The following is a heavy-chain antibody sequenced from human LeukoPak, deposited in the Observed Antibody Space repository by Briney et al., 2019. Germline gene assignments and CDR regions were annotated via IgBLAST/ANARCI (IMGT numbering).Heavy chain of an antibody. CDR1: GGSISSYY. J-gene: IGHJ6*03. D-gene: IGHD6-19*01. CDR2: IYYSGST. CDR3: ARLRVAVAGTYYMDV. V-gene: IGHV4-59*08. Sequence: PSETLSLTCTVSGGSISSYYWSWMRQPPGKGLEWIGYIYYSGSTNYNPSLKSRVTISVDTSKNQFSLKLSSVTAADTAVYYCARLRVAVAGTYYMDVWGKGTTVTVSS.